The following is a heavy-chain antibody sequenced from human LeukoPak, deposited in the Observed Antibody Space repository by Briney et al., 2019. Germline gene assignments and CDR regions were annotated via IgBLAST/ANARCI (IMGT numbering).Heavy chain of an antibody. D-gene: IGHD5-12*01. CDR1: GYTFTGYF. CDR3: ARDEAHYSGYPDP. V-gene: IGHV1-2*02. Sequence: GASVKVSCKASGYTFTGYFMHWVRQAPGQGLEWMGWINPHSGGTNYAEKFQGRVTMTTDTSISTAYMELSSLRSDDTAVYYCARDEAHYSGYPDPWGQGTLVTVSS. J-gene: IGHJ5*02. CDR2: INPHSGGT.